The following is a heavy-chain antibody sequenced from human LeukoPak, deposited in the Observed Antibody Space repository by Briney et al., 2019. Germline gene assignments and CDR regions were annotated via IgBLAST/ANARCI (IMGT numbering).Heavy chain of an antibody. D-gene: IGHD4-17*01. CDR3: ARAADYGDYQARYFDL. V-gene: IGHV7-4-1*02. CDR2: INTNTGNP. CDR1: GYTFTSYA. J-gene: IGHJ2*01. Sequence: ALVKVSCKASGYTFTSYAMNWVRQAPGQGLEWMGWINTNTGNPTYAQGFTGRFVFSLDTSVSTAYLQISSLKAEDTAVYYCARAADYGDYQARYFDLWGRGTLVTVSS.